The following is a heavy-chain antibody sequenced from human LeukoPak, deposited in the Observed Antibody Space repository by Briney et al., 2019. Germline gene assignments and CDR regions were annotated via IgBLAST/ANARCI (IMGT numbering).Heavy chain of an antibody. CDR2: INHSGST. Sequence: SETLSLTCAVYGGSFSGYYWSWIRQPPGKGLEWIGEINHSGSTNYNPSLKSRVTISVDTSKNQFSLKLSSVSAADMAVYYCARGRVDIVVVPAAMSRYFDYWSQGTLVTVSS. D-gene: IGHD2-2*03. CDR3: ARGRVDIVVVPAAMSRYFDY. V-gene: IGHV4-34*01. J-gene: IGHJ4*02. CDR1: GGSFSGYY.